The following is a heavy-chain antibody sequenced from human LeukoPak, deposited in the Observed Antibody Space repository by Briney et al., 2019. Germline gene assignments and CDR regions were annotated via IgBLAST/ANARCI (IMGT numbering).Heavy chain of an antibody. CDR1: SGSISGHY. D-gene: IGHD4-17*01. Sequence: SETLSLTCTVTSGSISGHYWSWIRQPAGKEMQWIGRIYTSGATNYNPSLKSRVTMSIDTSKKEFTLRLTSVTAADTAVYYCARSKVTTEYYFDYWGQGTLVTVSS. J-gene: IGHJ4*02. CDR2: IYTSGAT. CDR3: ARSKVTTEYYFDY. V-gene: IGHV4-4*07.